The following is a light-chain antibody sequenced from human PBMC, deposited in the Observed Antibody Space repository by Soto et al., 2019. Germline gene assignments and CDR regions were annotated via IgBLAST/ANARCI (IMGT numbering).Light chain of an antibody. CDR2: GAS. V-gene: IGKV3-20*01. CDR3: QQYGSSLQFT. Sequence: EIVLTQSPGTLSLSPGERATVSCRASQSVSSSYLAWYQQKPGQAPRLLIYGASSRATGIPDRFSGSGSGTDFTLTISRLEPEDFAVYYCQQYGSSLQFTFGPGTKVDIK. CDR1: QSVSSSY. J-gene: IGKJ3*01.